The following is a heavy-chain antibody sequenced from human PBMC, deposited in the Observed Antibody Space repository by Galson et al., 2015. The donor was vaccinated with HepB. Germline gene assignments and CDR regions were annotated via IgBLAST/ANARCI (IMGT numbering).Heavy chain of an antibody. V-gene: IGHV2-5*02. CDR3: AHSSDTVTTLGFNWFDP. Sequence: PALVKPTQTLTLTCTFSGFSLSTSGVGVGWIRQPPGKALEWLALIYWDDDKRYSPSLKSRLTITKDTSKNQVVLTMTNMDPVDTATYYCAHSSDTVTTLGFNWFDPWGQGTLVTVSS. CDR1: GFSLSTSGVG. D-gene: IGHD4-17*01. CDR2: IYWDDDK. J-gene: IGHJ5*02.